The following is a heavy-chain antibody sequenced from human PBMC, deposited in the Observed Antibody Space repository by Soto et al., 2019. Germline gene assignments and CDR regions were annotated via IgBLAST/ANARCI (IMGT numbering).Heavy chain of an antibody. CDR2: ISYDGSNK. D-gene: IGHD2-21*02. CDR3: ARDMKVGGDCYFAACDHLDN. Sequence: QVQLVESGGGVVQPGRSLRLSCAASGFTFRNYPMHWVRQAPGKGLEWVAVISYDGSNKYYAAPVKGRFTISRDNSKNTLLLQMNSLRLEDTAVYYCARDMKVGGDCYFAACDHLDNWGQGTLVTVSS. V-gene: IGHV3-30-3*01. J-gene: IGHJ4*02. CDR1: GFTFRNYP.